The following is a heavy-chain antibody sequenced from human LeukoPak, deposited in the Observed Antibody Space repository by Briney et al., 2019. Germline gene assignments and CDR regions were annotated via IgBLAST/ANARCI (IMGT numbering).Heavy chain of an antibody. Sequence: GRSLRLSCAASGFTFSTYAIHWVRQAPGKGPEWLAVISYDGCTKYYADSVKGRFTISRDNSKNTMYLQMDSLRPEDTAVFSCAKAYCTGGSCYGRYYYGMDVWGQGTTVTVSS. CDR3: AKAYCTGGSCYGRYYYGMDV. CDR1: GFTFSTYA. D-gene: IGHD2-15*01. V-gene: IGHV3-30*18. CDR2: ISYDGCTK. J-gene: IGHJ6*01.